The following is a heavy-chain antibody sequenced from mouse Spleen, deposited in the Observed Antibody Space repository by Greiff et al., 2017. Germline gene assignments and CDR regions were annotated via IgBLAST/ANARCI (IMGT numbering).Heavy chain of an antibody. Sequence: QVQLQQSGAELARPGASVKLSCKASGYTFTSYGISWVKQRTGQGLEWIGEIYPRSGNTYYNEKFKGKATLTADKSSSTAYMELRSLTSEDSAVYFCAREEEITTVVPYDVYWYFDVWGTGTTVTVSS. V-gene: IGHV1-81*01. D-gene: IGHD1-1*01. CDR2: IYPRSGNT. CDR1: GYTFTSYG. CDR3: AREEEITTVVPYDVYWYFDV. J-gene: IGHJ1*03.